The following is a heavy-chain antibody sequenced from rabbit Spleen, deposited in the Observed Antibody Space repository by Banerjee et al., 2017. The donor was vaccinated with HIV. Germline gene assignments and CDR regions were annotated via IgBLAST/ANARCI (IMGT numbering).Heavy chain of an antibody. V-gene: IGHV1S40*01. CDR1: GVSFSGNSY. D-gene: IGHD6-1*01. CDR2: IDTGSSGFT. J-gene: IGHJ6*01. Sequence: QSLEESGGDLVKPGASLTLTCIASGVSFSGNSYMCWVRQAPGKGLEWIVCIDTGSSGFTYFASWAKGRFTISKTSSTTVTLRMTSLTAADTATYFCARSTYGYDDYADLYYAAMDLWGPGTLVTVS. CDR3: ARSTYGYDDYADLYYAAMDL.